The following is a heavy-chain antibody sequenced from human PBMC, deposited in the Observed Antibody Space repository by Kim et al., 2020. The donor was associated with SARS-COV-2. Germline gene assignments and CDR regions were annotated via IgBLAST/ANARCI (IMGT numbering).Heavy chain of an antibody. CDR3: ARGARASGSYFSWFDP. Sequence: SVKVSCKASGGTFSSYAISWVRQAPGQGLEWMGGIIPIYGTANYAQKFQGRVTITADESTSTAYMELSSLRSEDTAVYYCARGARASGSYFSWFDPWGQGTLVTVSS. CDR1: GGTFSSYA. V-gene: IGHV1-69*13. D-gene: IGHD1-26*01. J-gene: IGHJ5*02. CDR2: IIPIYGTA.